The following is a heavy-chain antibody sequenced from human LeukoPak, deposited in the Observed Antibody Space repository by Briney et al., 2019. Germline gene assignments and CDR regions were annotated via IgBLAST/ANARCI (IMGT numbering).Heavy chain of an antibody. V-gene: IGHV3-23*01. J-gene: IGHJ4*02. CDR1: AFTFSNYA. Sequence: GGSLRLSCAASAFTFSNYAMNWVRQAPGKGLEWVSIISGSGDTTYYADSVKGRFTISRDNSKNTLYLQMNSLRAEDTAVYYCAKTRPPNYLGDFDYWGQGTRVTVSS. D-gene: IGHD5-24*01. CDR3: AKTRPPNYLGDFDY. CDR2: ISGSGDTT.